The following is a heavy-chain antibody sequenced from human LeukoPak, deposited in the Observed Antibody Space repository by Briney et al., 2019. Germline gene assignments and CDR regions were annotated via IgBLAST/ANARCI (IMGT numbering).Heavy chain of an antibody. J-gene: IGHJ4*02. CDR1: GFTFSYYA. V-gene: IGHV3-23*01. D-gene: IGHD4-23*01. Sequence: GGSLRLSCEASGFTFSYYAMSWVRQAPGKGLARVSVISSSADSTYYADSVKGRFTISRDNSKNTLYLQMNSLRAEDTAVYYCAKPLEKYTYGGNFDYWGQGILVTVSS. CDR3: AKPLEKYTYGGNFDY. CDR2: ISSSADST.